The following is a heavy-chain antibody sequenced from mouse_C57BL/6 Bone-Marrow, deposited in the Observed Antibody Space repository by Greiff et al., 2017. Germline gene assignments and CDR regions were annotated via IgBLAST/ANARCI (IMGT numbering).Heavy chain of an antibody. CDR3: ARSPYDYDATD. D-gene: IGHD2-4*01. V-gene: IGHV1-9*01. Sequence: QVQLQQSGAELMKPGASVKLSCKATGYTFTGYWIEWVKQRPGHGLEWIGAILTGSGSTNYNEKFKGKATFTADTSSNTAYMQLSSLTTEDSAIYYCARSPYDYDATDWGQGTRVTVSA. CDR2: ILTGSGST. CDR1: GYTFTGYW. J-gene: IGHJ3*01.